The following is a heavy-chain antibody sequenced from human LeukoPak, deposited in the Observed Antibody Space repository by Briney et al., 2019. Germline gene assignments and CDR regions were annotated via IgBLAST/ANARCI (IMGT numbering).Heavy chain of an antibody. D-gene: IGHD3-22*01. V-gene: IGHV4-59*01. CDR3: ARGRPYYYDSSGYYPLFDY. Sequence: SETLSLTCTLSGGHISSYYWCWIRQSPGKGLEWIGHTSYSGTTNYNPSLRSRLTISVDTSKNQFSLNLSSVTAADTAVYYCARGRPYYYDSSGYYPLFDYWDQGAPVTVSS. CDR1: GGHISSYY. J-gene: IGHJ4*02. CDR2: TSYSGTT.